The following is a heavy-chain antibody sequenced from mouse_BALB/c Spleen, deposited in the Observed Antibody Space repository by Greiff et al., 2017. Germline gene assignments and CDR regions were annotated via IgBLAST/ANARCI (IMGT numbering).Heavy chain of an antibody. Sequence: EVQRVESGGGLVKPGGSLKLSCAASGFAFSSYDMSWVRQTPEKRLEWVAYISSGGGSTYYPDTVKGRFTISRDNAKNTLYLQMSSLKSEDTDMYYCARHGITTVGAHWGQGTTLTVAS. CDR2: ISSGGGST. CDR1: GFAFSSYD. D-gene: IGHD1-1*01. V-gene: IGHV5-12-1*01. J-gene: IGHJ2*01. CDR3: ARHGITTVGAH.